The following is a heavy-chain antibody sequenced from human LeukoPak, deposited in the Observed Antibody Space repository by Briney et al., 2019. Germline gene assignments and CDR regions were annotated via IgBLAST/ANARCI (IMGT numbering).Heavy chain of an antibody. V-gene: IGHV3-66*01. CDR1: GFTVSSNY. J-gene: IGHJ4*02. Sequence: GGSLRRSCAASGFTVSSNYMSWVRQAPGKGLEWVSVIYSGGSTYYADSVKGRFTISRDNSKNTLYLQMNSLRAEDTAVYYCARDGDSSGWYYFDYWGQGTLVTVSS. CDR2: IYSGGST. CDR3: ARDGDSSGWYYFDY. D-gene: IGHD6-19*01.